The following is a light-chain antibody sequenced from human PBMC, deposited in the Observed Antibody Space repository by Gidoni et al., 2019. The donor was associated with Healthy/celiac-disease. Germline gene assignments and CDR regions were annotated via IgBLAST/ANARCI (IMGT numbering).Light chain of an antibody. CDR3: QQSYSTPPYT. V-gene: IGKV1-39*01. Sequence: DIPMTQSPSSLSASVGDRVTITCRASQSISSYLNWYQQKPGKAPKLLIYAASSLQSGGPSRFSGSGSGTEFTLTISSLQPEDFATDYCQQSYSTPPYTFGQGTKLEIK. J-gene: IGKJ2*01. CDR1: QSISSY. CDR2: AAS.